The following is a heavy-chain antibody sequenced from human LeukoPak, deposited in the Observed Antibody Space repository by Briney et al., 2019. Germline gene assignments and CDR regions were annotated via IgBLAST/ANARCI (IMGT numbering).Heavy chain of an antibody. D-gene: IGHD1-26*01. V-gene: IGHV1-8*01. Sequence: ASVKVSCKASGDTFTTYDVNWVRQTTGQGLEWMGWLNPNSGNTGYVQKFQGRVTMTMNTSISTAYMELTSLTSKDTAVYYCARSTMGARRKYDYWGQGTLVTVSS. J-gene: IGHJ4*02. CDR2: LNPNSGNT. CDR3: ARSTMGARRKYDY. CDR1: GDTFTTYD.